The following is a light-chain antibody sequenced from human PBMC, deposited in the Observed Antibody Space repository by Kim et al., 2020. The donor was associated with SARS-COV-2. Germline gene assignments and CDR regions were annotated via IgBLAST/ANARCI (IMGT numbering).Light chain of an antibody. Sequence: SYELTQPPSVSVSPGQTASISCSGNELENKFICWYQQKPGQSPVLVIYQDNKRPSGIPERFSGSASGNTATLTISGTQAMDEADYYCQVWESDTGVFGTGTKVSVL. V-gene: IGLV3-1*01. CDR2: QDN. CDR1: ELENKF. J-gene: IGLJ1*01. CDR3: QVWESDTGV.